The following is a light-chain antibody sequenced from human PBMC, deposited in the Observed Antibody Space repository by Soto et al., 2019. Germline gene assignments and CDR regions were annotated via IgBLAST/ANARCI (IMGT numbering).Light chain of an antibody. CDR3: QQYGSSQT. CDR2: KIS. Sequence: IAMTQTPLSSPVTLGQPASISCRSSQSLVHSDGNTYLSWLQQRPGQHPRLLIYKISNRVSGVPDRFSGSGAGTDFTLKISSVEAEDFAVYYCQQYGSSQTFGQGTKVDIK. J-gene: IGKJ1*01. V-gene: IGKV2-24*01. CDR1: QSLVHSDGNTY.